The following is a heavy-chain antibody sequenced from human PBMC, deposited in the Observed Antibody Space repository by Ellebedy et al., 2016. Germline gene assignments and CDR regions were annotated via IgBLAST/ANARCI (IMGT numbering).Heavy chain of an antibody. CDR1: GYDFINYW. CDR2: IYPGDSDT. CDR3: ARHESTPFDY. V-gene: IGHV5-51*01. J-gene: IGHJ4*02. Sequence: GESLKISXKGSGYDFINYWIGWVRQMPGKGLEWMGIIYPGDSDTRYSPSFRGQVTISVDKSINTAYLQWSSLKASDSAMYYCARHESTPFDYWGQGTLVTVSS.